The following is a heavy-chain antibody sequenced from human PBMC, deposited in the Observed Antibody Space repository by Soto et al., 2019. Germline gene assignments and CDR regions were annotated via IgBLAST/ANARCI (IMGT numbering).Heavy chain of an antibody. J-gene: IGHJ6*02. CDR3: ARFTMVRGVIKGRGMDV. CDR2: IYYSGST. V-gene: IGHV4-39*07. D-gene: IGHD3-10*01. CDR1: GGSISISSYY. Sequence: PSETLSLTCTVSGGSISISSYYWGWIRQPPGKGLEWIGSIYYSGSTYYNPSLKSRVTISVDKSKNQFSLKLSSVTAADTAVYYCARFTMVRGVIKGRGMDVWGQGTTVTSP.